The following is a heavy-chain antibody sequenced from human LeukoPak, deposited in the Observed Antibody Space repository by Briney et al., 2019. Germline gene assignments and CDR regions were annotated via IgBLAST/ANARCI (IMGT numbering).Heavy chain of an antibody. CDR2: ISSTGTII. CDR3: ARDPSPEGSDY. D-gene: IGHD1-14*01. J-gene: IGHJ4*02. Sequence: GGSLRLSCAASGFTLSSYDMNWVRQAPGKGLECVSYISSTGTIIYYADSVKGRFTISRDNAKNSLYLQMNSLRAEDTAVYYCARDPSPEGSDYWGQGTLVTVSS. CDR1: GFTLSSYD. V-gene: IGHV3-48*03.